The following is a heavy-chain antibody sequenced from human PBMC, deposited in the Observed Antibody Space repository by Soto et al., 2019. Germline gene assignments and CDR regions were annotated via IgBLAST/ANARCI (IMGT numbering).Heavy chain of an antibody. CDR2: VYYTGST. J-gene: IGHJ4*02. CDR1: GASIRSTDYY. CDR3: ARVGAYFGEFDYFDY. Sequence: PSETLSLTCTVSGASIRSTDYYWSWIRQAPGKGLEWIGYVYYTGSTYYNPSLMSRLTISVDTSKNQFSLKLTSVTAAETAVYYCARVGAYFGEFDYFDYWGQGTPVTVSS. D-gene: IGHD3-10*01. V-gene: IGHV4-30-4*01.